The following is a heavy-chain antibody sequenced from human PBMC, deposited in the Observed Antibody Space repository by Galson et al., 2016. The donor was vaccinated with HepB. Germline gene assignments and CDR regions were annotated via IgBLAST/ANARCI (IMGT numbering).Heavy chain of an antibody. V-gene: IGHV3-13*05. D-gene: IGHD4-23*01. J-gene: IGHJ4*02. CDR3: ARDKDGGYDY. CDR2: ISSAGEP. CDR1: GFSFSNYD. Sequence: SLRLSCAASGFSFSNYDIHWVRQVTGTGLEWVSAISSAGEPHYAASVRGRITLSRENAKNSVYLQMNSLRAEDTAVYFCARDKDGGYDYWGQGTLVTVSS.